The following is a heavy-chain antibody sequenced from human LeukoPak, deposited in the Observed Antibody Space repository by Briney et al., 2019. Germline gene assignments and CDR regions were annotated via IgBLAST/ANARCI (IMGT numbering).Heavy chain of an antibody. CDR2: ISHTGDII. V-gene: IGHV4-34*01. J-gene: IGHJ4*02. D-gene: IGHD3-22*01. CDR1: GGSFNSYY. Sequence: SETLSLTCAVYGGSFNSYYWTWVRQTPGKGLEWIGEISHTGDIINYNPSLKSRVTISVDRSKNQFSLKLSSVTAADTAVYYCASTYYYDSSGYYYFDYWGQGTLVTVSS. CDR3: ASTYYYDSSGYYYFDY.